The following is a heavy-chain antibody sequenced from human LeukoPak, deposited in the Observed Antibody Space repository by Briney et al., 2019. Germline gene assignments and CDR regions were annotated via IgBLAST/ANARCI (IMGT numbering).Heavy chain of an antibody. CDR1: GGSISSSSYY. V-gene: IGHV4-39*01. D-gene: IGHD3-10*01. Sequence: SETLSLTCTVSGGSISSSSYYWGWIRQPPGKGLEWIGSIYYSGNTYYNPSLKSRVTISVDTSKNQFSLKLSSVTAADTAVYYCARFVEEYYGSGSYYKTGPIDYWGQGTLVTVSS. J-gene: IGHJ4*02. CDR2: IYYSGNT. CDR3: ARFVEEYYGSGSYYKTGPIDY.